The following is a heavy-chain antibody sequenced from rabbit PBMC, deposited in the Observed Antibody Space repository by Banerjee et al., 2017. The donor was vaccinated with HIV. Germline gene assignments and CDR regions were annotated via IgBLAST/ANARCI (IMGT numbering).Heavy chain of an antibody. Sequence: QEQLVESGGGLVQPGGSLKLSCKASGFDFSSYGVSWVRQAPGKGLEWIGYIDPVFGSTYYASWVNGRFTISSHNAQNTLYLQLNSLTAADTATYFCVRDIGASSNLWGQGTLVTVS. CDR2: IDPVFGST. J-gene: IGHJ4*01. CDR1: GFDFSSYG. D-gene: IGHD1-1*01. V-gene: IGHV1S47*01. CDR3: VRDIGASSNL.